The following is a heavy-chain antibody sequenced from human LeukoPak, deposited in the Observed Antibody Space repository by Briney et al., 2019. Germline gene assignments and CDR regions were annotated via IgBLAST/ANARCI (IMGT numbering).Heavy chain of an antibody. CDR2: ISYDGSNK. V-gene: IGHV3-30*04. CDR1: GFSFTSYT. CDR3: AREPRITMIVVVTTPMDV. Sequence: GGSLRLSWAAAGFSFTSYTMHWGRQARDEGVGMGAVISYDGSNKYYADSVKGRFTISRDNSMNRLYPQMNSLRAEDTAVYYCAREPRITMIVVVTTPMDVWGQGTTVTVSS. D-gene: IGHD3-22*01. J-gene: IGHJ6*02.